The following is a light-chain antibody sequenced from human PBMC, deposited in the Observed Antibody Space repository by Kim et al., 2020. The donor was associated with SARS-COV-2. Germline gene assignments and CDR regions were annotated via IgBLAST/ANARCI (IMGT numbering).Light chain of an antibody. Sequence: PAKTARLTREGNNIGKKGVHGYQQKPGPAPVVVIYYDRDRPSGIPERFSGSNSGNTATLTISRVEAGDEADYYCHVWDNSSDQEVFGGGTQLTVL. CDR2: YDR. V-gene: IGLV3-21*04. J-gene: IGLJ3*02. CDR1: NIGKKG. CDR3: HVWDNSSDQEV.